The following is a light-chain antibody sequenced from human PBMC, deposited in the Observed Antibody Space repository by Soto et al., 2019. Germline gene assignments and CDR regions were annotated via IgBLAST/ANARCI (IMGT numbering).Light chain of an antibody. CDR3: SSYTTTNTLYV. Sequence: QSALTQPASVSGSPGQSITIPCTGTNSDVGGYNYVSWYQHHPGKAPKLMIYEVFNRPSGVSRRFSGSKSGSTASLTISGLQAEDEADYYCSSYTTTNTLYVFGTGTKLTVL. CDR1: NSDVGGYNY. CDR2: EVF. V-gene: IGLV2-14*01. J-gene: IGLJ1*01.